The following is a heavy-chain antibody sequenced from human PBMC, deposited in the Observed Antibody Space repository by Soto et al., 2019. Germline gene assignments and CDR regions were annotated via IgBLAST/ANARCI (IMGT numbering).Heavy chain of an antibody. D-gene: IGHD1-7*01. V-gene: IGHV4-59*01. J-gene: IGHJ6*02. CDR2: IYYSGST. CDR3: ARDLITGTNYYYYGMDV. CDR1: GGSISSYY. Sequence: SETLSLTCTVSGGSISSYYWSWIRQPPGKGLEWIGYIYYSGSTNYNPSLKSRVTISVDTSKNQFSLKLSSVTAADTAVYYCARDLITGTNYYYYGMDVWGQGTTVTVSS.